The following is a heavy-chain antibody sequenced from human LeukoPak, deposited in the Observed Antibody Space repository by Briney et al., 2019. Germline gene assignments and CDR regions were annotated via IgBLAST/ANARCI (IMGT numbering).Heavy chain of an antibody. Sequence: PGGSLRLSCAASGFTFSYYAMSWVRQAPGTGLEWVSAISGSGDSTYFGDSVKGRFITSRDNSKNTLYLHMNSLRVEDTAIYYCAKSVWTTYFYYYYMDVWGKGTTVSISS. CDR1: GFTFSYYA. J-gene: IGHJ6*03. D-gene: IGHD2-8*01. V-gene: IGHV3-23*01. CDR2: ISGSGDST. CDR3: AKSVWTTYFYYYYMDV.